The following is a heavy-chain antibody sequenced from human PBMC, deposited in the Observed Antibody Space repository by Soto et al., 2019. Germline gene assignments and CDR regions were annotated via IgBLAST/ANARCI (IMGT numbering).Heavy chain of an antibody. CDR1: GYTFTSYD. CDR3: ARSGYSGYDSYYYYYYMDV. Sequence: ASVKVSCKASGYTFTSYDINWVRQATGQGLEWMGWMNPNSGNTGYAQKFQGRVTMTRNTSISTAYMELSSLRSEDTAVYYCARSGYSGYDSYYYYYYMDVWGKGTTVTV. CDR2: MNPNSGNT. V-gene: IGHV1-8*01. J-gene: IGHJ6*03. D-gene: IGHD5-12*01.